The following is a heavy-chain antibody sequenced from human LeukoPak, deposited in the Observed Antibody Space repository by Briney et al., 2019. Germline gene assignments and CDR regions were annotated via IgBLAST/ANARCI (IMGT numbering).Heavy chain of an antibody. V-gene: IGHV1-2*02. J-gene: IGHJ4*02. CDR2: INPNSGDT. Sequence: GSSVKVSCKASGGTFNSYTISWVRQAPGQGLEWMGWINPNSGDTNYAQKFQDRVTVTRDTSISTAYMELSRLRSDDTAVYYCARDGSLDFWGQGTLLTVSS. CDR1: GGTFNSYT. CDR3: ARDGSLDF.